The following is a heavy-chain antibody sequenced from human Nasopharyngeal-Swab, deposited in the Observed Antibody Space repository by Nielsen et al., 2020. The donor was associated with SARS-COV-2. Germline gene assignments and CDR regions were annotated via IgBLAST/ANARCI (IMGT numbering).Heavy chain of an antibody. Sequence: GSLRPSCTVSGGSISSSSYYWGWIRQPPGKGLEWIGSIYYSGSTYYNPSLKSRVTISVDTSKNQFSLKLSSVTAADTAVYYCARGTDIAAADTPEGNWFDPWGQGTLVTVSS. CDR3: ARGTDIAAADTPEGNWFDP. J-gene: IGHJ5*02. CDR2: IYYSGST. D-gene: IGHD6-13*01. CDR1: GGSISSSSYY. V-gene: IGHV4-39*07.